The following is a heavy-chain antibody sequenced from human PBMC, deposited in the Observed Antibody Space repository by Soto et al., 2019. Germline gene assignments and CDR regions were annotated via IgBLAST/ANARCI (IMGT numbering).Heavy chain of an antibody. CDR2: IYHSGST. V-gene: IGHV4-30-2*01. D-gene: IGHD2-15*01. CDR3: TRGEVVALGY. CDR1: GGSISSGGYS. Sequence: QLQLQESGSGLVKPSQTLSLTCAVSGGSISSGGYSWSWIRQPPGKGLEWIGYIYHSGSTHYNPALXVXGXIXLDRSKKQLSLILSSVAAADTAVYYCTRGEVVALGYWGPGTLVTVSS. J-gene: IGHJ4*02.